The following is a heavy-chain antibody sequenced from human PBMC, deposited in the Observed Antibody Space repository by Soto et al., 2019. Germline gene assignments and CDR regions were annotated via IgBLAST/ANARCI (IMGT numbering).Heavy chain of an antibody. CDR3: AGAPIVVVAGGEDSYYYGMDV. J-gene: IGHJ6*02. D-gene: IGHD2-2*01. CDR2: IYYDGNNR. CDR1: GFTFSRSC. Sequence: PGGSLRLSGAASGFTFSRSCMHWVRQAPCKGLEWMALIYYDGNNRYYADSVKGRFTISRDNSKNTLYLQMKNLRAEDTAVYYCAGAPIVVVAGGEDSYYYGMDVWGQGTAVAVSS. V-gene: IGHV3-33*01.